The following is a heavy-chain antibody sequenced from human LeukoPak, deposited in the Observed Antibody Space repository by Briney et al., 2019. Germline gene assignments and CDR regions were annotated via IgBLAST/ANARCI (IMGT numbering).Heavy chain of an antibody. Sequence: GGSLRLSCAASGFTFSSYSMNWVRQAPGKGLEWVSYISSSSSTIYYADSVKGRFTISRDNAKNSLYLQMNSLRAEDTALYYCAKDNDYDILTGYLYFDYWGQGTLVTVSS. V-gene: IGHV3-48*04. J-gene: IGHJ4*02. CDR1: GFTFSSYS. D-gene: IGHD3-9*01. CDR3: AKDNDYDILTGYLYFDY. CDR2: ISSSSSTI.